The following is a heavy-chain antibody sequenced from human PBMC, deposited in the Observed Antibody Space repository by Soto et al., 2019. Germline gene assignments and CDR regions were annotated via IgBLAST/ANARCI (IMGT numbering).Heavy chain of an antibody. CDR3: ARGPYYYDNSAYYFES. V-gene: IGHV4-30-4*08. CDR2: IHYSGST. CDR1: GGSVRSGDHY. Sequence: TLCLTCTVSGGSVRSGDHYWAWIRQRPGEGPEWIVNIHYSGSTYYNPSLQSRSFVSVDTNKNQFSLRMNSVNAADTAVYYCARGPYYYDNSAYYFESWGQGTLVTVSS. J-gene: IGHJ4*02. D-gene: IGHD3-22*01.